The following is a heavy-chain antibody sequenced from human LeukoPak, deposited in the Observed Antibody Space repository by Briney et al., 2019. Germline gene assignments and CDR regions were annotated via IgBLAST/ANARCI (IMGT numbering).Heavy chain of an antibody. D-gene: IGHD1-14*01. J-gene: IGHJ4*02. CDR1: GFTFSSYA. CDR2: ISYDGSNK. V-gene: IGHV3-30-3*01. Sequence: GGSLRLSCAASGFTFSSYAMHWVRQAPGKGLEWVAVISYDGSNKYYADSVKGRFTISRDNSKNTLYLQMNSLRAEDTAVYYCARGYQGALGYYFDYWGQGTLVTVSS. CDR3: ARGYQGALGYYFDY.